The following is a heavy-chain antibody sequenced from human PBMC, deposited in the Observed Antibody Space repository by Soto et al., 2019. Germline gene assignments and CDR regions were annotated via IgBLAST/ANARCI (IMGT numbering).Heavy chain of an antibody. CDR2: IYYSGST. CDR3: ARVGLSINCSGGSCYFGGVGYFDY. J-gene: IGHJ4*02. Sequence: SETLSLTCTVSGGSISSGGYYWSWIRQHPGKGLEWIGYIYYSGSTYYNPSLKSRVTISVDTSKNQFSLKLSSVTAADTAVYYCARVGLSINCSGGSCYFGGVGYFDYWGQGTLVTVSS. CDR1: GGSISSGGYY. V-gene: IGHV4-31*03. D-gene: IGHD2-15*01.